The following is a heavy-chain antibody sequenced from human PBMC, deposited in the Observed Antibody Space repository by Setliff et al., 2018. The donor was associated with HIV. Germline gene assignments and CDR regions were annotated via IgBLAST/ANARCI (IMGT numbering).Heavy chain of an antibody. CDR3: VRDITTCWDV. D-gene: IGHD1-20*01. CDR1: GFSFSNYW. V-gene: IGHV3-74*01. Sequence: GGSLRLSCAASGFSFSNYWMHWVRQAPGKGLVWVSRINSDGSSTSYADSVKGRFTISRDNPKNMLYLQMNSLRGEDTAVYYCVRDITTCWDVWGQGTKVTVSS. J-gene: IGHJ6*02. CDR2: INSDGSST.